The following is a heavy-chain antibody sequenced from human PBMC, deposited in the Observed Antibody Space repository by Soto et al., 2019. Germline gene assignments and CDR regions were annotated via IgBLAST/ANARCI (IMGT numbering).Heavy chain of an antibody. D-gene: IGHD1-26*01. V-gene: IGHV5-51*01. CDR1: GYSFTSYW. Sequence: GESLKISCKGSGYSFTSYWIGWVRQMPGKGLEWMGIIYPGDSDTRYSPSFQGQVTISADKSISTAYLQWSSLEASDTAMYYCARQPELLSNYYYGMDVWGQGTTVTVSS. J-gene: IGHJ6*02. CDR2: IYPGDSDT. CDR3: ARQPELLSNYYYGMDV.